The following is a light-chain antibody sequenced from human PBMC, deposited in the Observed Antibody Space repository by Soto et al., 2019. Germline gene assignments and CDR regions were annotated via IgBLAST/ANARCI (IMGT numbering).Light chain of an antibody. J-gene: IGKJ1*01. Sequence: EIVLTQSPGTLSLSPGERATLSCRASQSVSSNYLAWYQQKPGQAPRLLIFGASIRATGIPGRFSGSGSGTDFSLTISTLEPEDFAVYYCQQYGILWTFGQGTKVEIK. V-gene: IGKV3-20*01. CDR2: GAS. CDR3: QQYGILWT. CDR1: QSVSSNY.